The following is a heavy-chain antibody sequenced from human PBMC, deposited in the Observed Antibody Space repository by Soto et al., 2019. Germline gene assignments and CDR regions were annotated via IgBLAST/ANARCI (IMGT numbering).Heavy chain of an antibody. CDR1: GFTFSNAW. J-gene: IGHJ4*02. CDR3: TTDPVGATPLLDY. D-gene: IGHD1-26*01. Sequence: PGGSLRLSCAASGFTFSNAWMSWVRQAPGKGLEWVGRIKSKTDGGTTDYAAPVKGRFTISRDDSKNTLYLQMNSLKTEDTAVYYCTTDPVGATPLLDYWGQGTLVTVSS. V-gene: IGHV3-15*01. CDR2: IKSKTDGGTT.